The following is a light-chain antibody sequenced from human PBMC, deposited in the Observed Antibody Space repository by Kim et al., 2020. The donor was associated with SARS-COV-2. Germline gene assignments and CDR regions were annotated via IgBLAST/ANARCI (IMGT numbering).Light chain of an antibody. CDR1: QNILTY. V-gene: IGKV1-39*01. CDR2: AAS. Sequence: DIQVTQSPSSLSASIGDRIMITCRASQNILTYLNWYQQKPGKAPSILIYAASTLQSGVPSRFSGRGSGTDFPLAISSLQPEDSATYYCQESYSNSTFGQGTKVDIK. CDR3: QESYSNST. J-gene: IGKJ1*01.